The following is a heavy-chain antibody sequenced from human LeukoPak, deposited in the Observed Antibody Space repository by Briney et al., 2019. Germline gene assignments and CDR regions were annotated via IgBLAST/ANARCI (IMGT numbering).Heavy chain of an antibody. CDR2: IYYSGSI. J-gene: IGHJ5*02. CDR1: GGSISSYY. D-gene: IGHD3-9*01. Sequence: SETLSLTCTLSGGSISSYYWSWIRQPPGKGLEWIGYIYYSGSIQYNPPLKSRVTLSVDPSKNRFSLKLGSVPAADTAVYYWARIVAYDDILTGYYQGWFDPWGQGTLVTVSS. V-gene: IGHV4-59*08. CDR3: ARIVAYDDILTGYYQGWFDP.